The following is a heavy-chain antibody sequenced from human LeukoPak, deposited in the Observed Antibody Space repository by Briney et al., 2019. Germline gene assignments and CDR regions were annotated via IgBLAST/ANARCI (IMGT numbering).Heavy chain of an antibody. J-gene: IGHJ4*02. D-gene: IGHD4-23*01. V-gene: IGHV4-59*01. CDR1: GGSISSYY. CDR3: ARVNPCGGNSDYFDH. CDR2: IYYSGST. Sequence: SETLSLTCTVSGGSISSYYWSWIRQPPGKGLEWIRYIYYSGSTNYNPSLKSRVTTSVDTSKNQFSLKLSSVTAADTAVYYCARVNPCGGNSDYFDHWGQGTLVTVSS.